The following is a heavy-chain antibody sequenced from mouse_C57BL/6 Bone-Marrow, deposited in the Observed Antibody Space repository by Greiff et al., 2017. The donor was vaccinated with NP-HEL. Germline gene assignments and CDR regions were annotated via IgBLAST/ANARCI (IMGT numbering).Heavy chain of an antibody. D-gene: IGHD3-2*02. CDR3: AKGGRRLRDYYAMDY. Sequence: VQLQQSGPGLVQPSQSLSITCTVSGFSFTSYGVHWVRQSPGKGLEWLGVIWSGGSTDYNADFISRLSISKDNSKSHVFFKMNSLQADDTAIYYCAKGGRRLRDYYAMDYWGQGTSVTVSS. CDR1: GFSFTSYG. CDR2: IWSGGST. J-gene: IGHJ4*01. V-gene: IGHV2-2*01.